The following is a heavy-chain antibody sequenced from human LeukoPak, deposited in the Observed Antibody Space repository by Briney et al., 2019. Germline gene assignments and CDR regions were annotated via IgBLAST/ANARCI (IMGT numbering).Heavy chain of an antibody. J-gene: IGHJ4*02. Sequence: SGGSLRLSCTASGFTFSIYSMHWVRQAPGKGLEWVAVISFDGSEEYYADSVKGRFTVSRDNSKNTLYLQMNGLRPEDTAVYYCAKVYSYGSYWGQGTLVTVSS. CDR3: AKVYSYGSY. CDR1: GFTFSIYS. D-gene: IGHD3-10*01. V-gene: IGHV3-30*18. CDR2: ISFDGSEE.